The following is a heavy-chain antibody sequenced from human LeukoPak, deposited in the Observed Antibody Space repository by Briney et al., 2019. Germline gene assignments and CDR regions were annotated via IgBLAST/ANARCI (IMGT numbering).Heavy chain of an antibody. V-gene: IGHV4-59*02. CDR1: GGSVSSYY. Sequence: SETLSRTCTVSGGSVSSYYWNWIRQPPGKGLEWIGYIHYSGSTNYNPSLKSRVTISVDTSKNQFSLKLNSVTAADTAVYYCARWDSGSYFLDYWGQGTLVTVSS. D-gene: IGHD1-26*01. J-gene: IGHJ4*02. CDR3: ARWDSGSYFLDY. CDR2: IHYSGST.